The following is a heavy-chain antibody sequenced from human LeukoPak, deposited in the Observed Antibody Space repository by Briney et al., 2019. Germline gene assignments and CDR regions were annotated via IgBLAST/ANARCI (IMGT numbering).Heavy chain of an antibody. Sequence: PGGSLILSCAASGFTFSKYWMLWVRQAPGKGLESVSRINTDGTVTTYADSVKGRFTVSRDNADNTMFLKMNSVRDEDTAVYYCATKQWLAPPPDSWGQGTPVTVSS. D-gene: IGHD6-19*01. V-gene: IGHV3-74*01. J-gene: IGHJ4*02. CDR2: INTDGTVT. CDR3: ATKQWLAPPPDS. CDR1: GFTFSKYW.